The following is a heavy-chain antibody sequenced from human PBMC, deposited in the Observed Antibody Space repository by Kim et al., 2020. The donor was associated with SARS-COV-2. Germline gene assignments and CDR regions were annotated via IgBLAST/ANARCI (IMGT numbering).Heavy chain of an antibody. J-gene: IGHJ4*02. CDR2: T. Sequence: TSYAASVKGRFTISRDNSRNTLYLQMNSLRAEDTAIYFCARDLGFYYFDYWGQGILVTVSS. V-gene: IGHV3-23*01. CDR3: ARDLGFYYFDY.